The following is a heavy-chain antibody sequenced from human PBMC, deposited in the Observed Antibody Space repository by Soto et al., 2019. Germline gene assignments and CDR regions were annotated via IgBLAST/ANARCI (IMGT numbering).Heavy chain of an antibody. CDR1: GDSMRSESYY. Sequence: SETLSLTCTVSGDSMRSESYYWGWIRQSPGKGLEWIGSMYYSGATYYGPSLKSRVTISVDAPKNQFSLKLNSVTAADTAVYYCASAPVIFGVITIYYFDSWGQGTVVIVS. V-gene: IGHV4-39*01. CDR3: ASAPVIFGVITIYYFDS. J-gene: IGHJ4*02. CDR2: MYYSGAT. D-gene: IGHD3-3*01.